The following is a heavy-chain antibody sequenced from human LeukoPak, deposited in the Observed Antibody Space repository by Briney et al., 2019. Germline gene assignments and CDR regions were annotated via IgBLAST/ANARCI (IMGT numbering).Heavy chain of an antibody. J-gene: IGHJ1*01. CDR3: ASAREYCGGAECYEYFQH. V-gene: IGHV3-53*01. CDR2: IYSGGST. Sequence: GGSLRLSCAASGFTVRTHSMSWVRQAPGKGLEWVSVIYSGGSTYYADSVNGRLTISRDSSKNTLFLQMNSLRAEDTALYYCASAREYCGGAECYEYFQHWGQGTLVTVSS. D-gene: IGHD2-21*01. CDR1: GFTVRTHS.